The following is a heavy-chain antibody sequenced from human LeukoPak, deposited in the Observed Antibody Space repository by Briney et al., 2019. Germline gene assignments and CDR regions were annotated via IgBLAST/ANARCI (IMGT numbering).Heavy chain of an antibody. CDR1: GASIRGSNYF. J-gene: IGHJ4*02. CDR3: ARAVAAPWDY. V-gene: IGHV4-39*01. CDR2: IYYSGST. Sequence: SETLSLTCTVSGASIRGSNYFWGWIRQPPGKGLEWIVSIYYSGSTYYNPSLKSRVTISVDTSKNQFSLKLSSVTAADTAVYYCARAVAAPWDYWGQGTLVTVSS. D-gene: IGHD6-19*01.